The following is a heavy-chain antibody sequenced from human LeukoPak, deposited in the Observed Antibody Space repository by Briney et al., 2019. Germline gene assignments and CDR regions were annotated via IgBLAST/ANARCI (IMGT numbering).Heavy chain of an antibody. J-gene: IGHJ6*02. Sequence: GGSLRLSCLPSGFELGHYEVNWVRQAPAKELAWVAHISVRAANIYYGDSVECRFTISRDDAKNSLFLQKNSLRVENTAIYYCAKDYHHHYEPSHGMDLWGQGTTVTVS. CDR2: ISVRAANI. V-gene: IGHV3-48*03. CDR1: GFELGHYE. D-gene: IGHD3-22*01. CDR3: AKDYHHHYEPSHGMDL.